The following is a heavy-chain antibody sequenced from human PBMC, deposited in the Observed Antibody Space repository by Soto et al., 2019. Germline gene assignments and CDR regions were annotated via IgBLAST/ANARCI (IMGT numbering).Heavy chain of an antibody. V-gene: IGHV3-33*01. D-gene: IGHD2-15*01. J-gene: IGHJ4*02. CDR2: ICNNGSEK. CDR1: KSAYIGDR. Sequence: PGGSDRQSGVSAKSAYIGDRRNFVNQAPGKGLEWVAIICNNGSEKYYGDSVKGRFTVSRDTSKNTLYLQMNSLRAEDTAVYYCERGIGMVVRGDHLDLRGQGTVVNVS. CDR3: ERGIGMVVRGDHLDL.